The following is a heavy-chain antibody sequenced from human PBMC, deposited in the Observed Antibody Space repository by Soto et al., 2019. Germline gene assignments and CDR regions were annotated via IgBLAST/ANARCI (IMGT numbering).Heavy chain of an antibody. V-gene: IGHV1-18*01. CDR3: ARAYYDFWSGYLARFDP. CDR1: GYTFTSYG. J-gene: IGHJ5*02. D-gene: IGHD3-3*01. CDR2: ISAYNGNT. Sequence: GASVKVSCKASGYTFTSYGISWVRQAPGQGLEWMGWISAYNGNTKYAQKLQGRVTMTTDTSTSTAYMELRSLRSDDTAVYYCARAYYDFWSGYLARFDPWGQGTLVTVSS.